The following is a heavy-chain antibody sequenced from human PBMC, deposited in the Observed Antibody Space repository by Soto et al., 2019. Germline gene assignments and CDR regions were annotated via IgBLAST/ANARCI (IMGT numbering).Heavy chain of an antibody. D-gene: IGHD3-16*02. CDR3: ARDRYTATTVWFDP. Sequence: ASVKVSCKASGYRFTNYGIHWMRQAPGQRLEWMGWINTGNGNTRYSQKFQGRVSIGRDTSASTAFMEPSSLGSEDTAVYFCARDRYTATTVWFDPWGQGTLVTVSS. J-gene: IGHJ5*02. V-gene: IGHV1-3*04. CDR1: GYRFTNYG. CDR2: INTGNGNT.